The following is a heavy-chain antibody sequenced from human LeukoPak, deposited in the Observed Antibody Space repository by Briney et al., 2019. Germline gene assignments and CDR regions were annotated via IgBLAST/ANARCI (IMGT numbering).Heavy chain of an antibody. V-gene: IGHV4-38-2*02. CDR1: GYSISSGYY. CDR3: ARAFSGSLDI. D-gene: IGHD1-26*01. J-gene: IGHJ3*02. Sequence: PSETLSLTCTVSGYSISSGYYWGWIRQPPGKGLEWIGSIYHSGSTYYNPSLKSRVTISVDTSKNQFSLKLSSVTAADTAVYYCARAFSGSLDIWGQGTMVTVSS. CDR2: IYHSGST.